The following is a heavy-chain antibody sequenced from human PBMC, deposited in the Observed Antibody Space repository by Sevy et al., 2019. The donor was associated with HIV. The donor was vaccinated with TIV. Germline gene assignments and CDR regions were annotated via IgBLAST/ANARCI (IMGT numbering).Heavy chain of an antibody. CDR3: AGENAWGRGYS. J-gene: IGHJ4*02. CDR2: IYYNGHI. Sequence: SETLSLTCTVSGGSITSLYWNWIRQPPGKGLEWIANIYYNGHINYNPSLKSRVTLSLDTSKNQFTLRLSSVTATDTAMYYCAGENAWGRGYSWGQGTLVTVSS. D-gene: IGHD1-26*01. V-gene: IGHV4-59*08. CDR1: GGSITSLY.